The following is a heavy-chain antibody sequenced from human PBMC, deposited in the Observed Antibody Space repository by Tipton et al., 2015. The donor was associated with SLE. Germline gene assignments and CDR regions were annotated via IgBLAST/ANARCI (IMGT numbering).Heavy chain of an antibody. CDR1: GDSVSSNSAA. J-gene: IGHJ6*03. CDR2: TYYMSKWYN. CDR3: ARVLGVVKSYYMDV. D-gene: IGHD3-3*01. Sequence: GLVKPSQTLSLNCAISGDSVSSNSAAWNWIRQSPSRGLEWLGRTYYMSKWYNDYAVSVKSRIIINPDTSKNQFSLQLTSVTPEDTAVYYCARVLGVVKSYYMDVWGKGTTVTVSS. V-gene: IGHV6-1*01.